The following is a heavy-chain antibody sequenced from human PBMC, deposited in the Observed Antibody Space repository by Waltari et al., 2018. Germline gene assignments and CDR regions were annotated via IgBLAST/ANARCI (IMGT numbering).Heavy chain of an antibody. D-gene: IGHD2-15*01. CDR2: IYTSGST. CDR1: GGSISSGSYY. CDR3: ARDVGYCSGGSCYPGP. J-gene: IGHJ5*02. V-gene: IGHV4-61*02. Sequence: QVQLQESGPGLVKPSQTLSLTCTVSGGSISSGSYYWSWIRQPAGKGLEWSGRIYTSGSTNYNPSLKSRVTISVDTSKNQFSLKLSSVTAADTAVYYCARDVGYCSGGSCYPGPWGQGTLVTVSS.